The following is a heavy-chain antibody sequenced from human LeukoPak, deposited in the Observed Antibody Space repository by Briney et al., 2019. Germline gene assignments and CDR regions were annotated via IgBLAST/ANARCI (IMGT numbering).Heavy chain of an antibody. J-gene: IGHJ4*02. Sequence: GGSLRLSCAASGFTFSNYDIHWVRQAPGKGLEWVSAISGSGGSTYYADSVKGRFTISRDNSKNTLYLQMNSLRAEDTAVYYCAKGQQQLVSHYFDYWGQGTLVTVSS. CDR3: AKGQQQLVSHYFDY. V-gene: IGHV3-23*01. D-gene: IGHD6-13*01. CDR2: ISGSGGST. CDR1: GFTFSNYD.